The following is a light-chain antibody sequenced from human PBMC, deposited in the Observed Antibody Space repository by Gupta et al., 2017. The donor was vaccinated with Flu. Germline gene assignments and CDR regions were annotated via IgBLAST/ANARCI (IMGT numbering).Light chain of an antibody. CDR3: CSYAGGSNL. V-gene: IGLV2-23*01. J-gene: IGLJ3*02. Sequence: QSALTQPASVSGSPGQSITISCTGTSSDFENYKFVSWYRQHPGKGPKLIIYEGSKRPLGVSNRFSGSKSGNTASLTISGLQAEDEAYYYCCSYAGGSNLFGGGTKLTVL. CDR2: EGS. CDR1: SSDFENYKF.